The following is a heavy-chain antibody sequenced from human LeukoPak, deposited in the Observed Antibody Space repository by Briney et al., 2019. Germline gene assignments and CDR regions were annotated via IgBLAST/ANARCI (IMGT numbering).Heavy chain of an antibody. CDR3: ARTSVVVIARKGAFDI. D-gene: IGHD2-21*01. CDR2: IYYSGST. CDR1: GGSIGSYY. V-gene: IGHV4-59*01. Sequence: PSETLSLTCTVSGGSIGSYYWSWIRQPPGKGLEWIGYIYYSGSTNYNPSLKSRVTISVDTSKNQFSLKLSSVTAADTAVYYCARTSVVVIARKGAFDIWGQGTMVTVSS. J-gene: IGHJ3*02.